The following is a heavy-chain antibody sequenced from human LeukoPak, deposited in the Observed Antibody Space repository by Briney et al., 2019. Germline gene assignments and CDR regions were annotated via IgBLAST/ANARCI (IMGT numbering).Heavy chain of an antibody. CDR3: ATAVAGPITFDY. Sequence: GASVKVSCKVSGYTLTELSMHWVRQAPGKGLEWMGGFDPEDGETIYAQKFQGRVTMTEDTSTDTAYMELSSLRSEDTAVYYCATAVAGPITFDYWGQGTLVTVS. CDR1: GYTLTELS. D-gene: IGHD6-19*01. V-gene: IGHV1-24*01. CDR2: FDPEDGET. J-gene: IGHJ4*02.